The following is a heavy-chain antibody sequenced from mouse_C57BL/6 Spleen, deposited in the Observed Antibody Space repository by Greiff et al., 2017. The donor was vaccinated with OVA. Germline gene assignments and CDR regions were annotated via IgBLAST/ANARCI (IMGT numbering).Heavy chain of an antibody. CDR1: GYTFTDYY. D-gene: IGHD6-1*01. V-gene: IGHV1-26*01. CDR3: ARCRGERGFAY. J-gene: IGHJ3*01. CDR2: INPNNGGT. Sequence: EVQLQQSGPELVKPGASVKISCKASGYTFTDYYMNWVKQSHGKSLEWIGDINPNNGGTSYNQKFKGKATLTVDKSSSTAYMELRSLTSEDSAVYYCARCRGERGFAYWGQGTLVTVSA.